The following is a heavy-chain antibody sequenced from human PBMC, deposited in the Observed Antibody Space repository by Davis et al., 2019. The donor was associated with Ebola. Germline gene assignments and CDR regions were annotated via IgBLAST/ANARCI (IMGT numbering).Heavy chain of an antibody. Sequence: SVHVSCKAPGGTFSSSAFSWVRQAPGQGLEWMGGIIPVFGTANYAQKFQGRVTITADESTSTAYMELSSLRSEDTAVYYCARSSCPYGDYVFDYWGQGTLVTVSS. CDR1: GGTFSSSA. V-gene: IGHV1-69*13. CDR3: ARSSCPYGDYVFDY. CDR2: IIPVFGTA. J-gene: IGHJ4*02. D-gene: IGHD4-17*01.